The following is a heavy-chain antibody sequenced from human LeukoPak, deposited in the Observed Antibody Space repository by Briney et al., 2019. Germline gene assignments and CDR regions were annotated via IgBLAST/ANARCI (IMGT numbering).Heavy chain of an antibody. CDR3: ARGGSSVQDFDY. CDR1: GGSIISGGYS. V-gene: IGHV4-30-2*01. Sequence: SETLSLTCAVSGGSIISGGYSWSWIRQPPGKGLEWIGYIYHSGSTYYNPSLKSRVTISVDRSKNQFSLKLSSVTAADTAVYYCARGGSSVQDFDYWGQETLVTVSS. D-gene: IGHD1-26*01. J-gene: IGHJ4*02. CDR2: IYHSGST.